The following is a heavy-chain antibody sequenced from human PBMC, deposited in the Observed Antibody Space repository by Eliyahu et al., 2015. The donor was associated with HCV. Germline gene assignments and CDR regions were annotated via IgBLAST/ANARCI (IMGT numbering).Heavy chain of an antibody. J-gene: IGHJ4*02. CDR1: GGSISSSSYY. V-gene: IGHV4-39*01. D-gene: IGHD6-13*01. CDR2: IYYSGST. CDR3: ARRGSSWYRGPNFDY. Sequence: QLQLQESGPGLVKPSETLSLTCTVSGGSISSSSYYWGWIRQPPGKGLEWIGSIYYSGSTYYNPSLKSRVTISVDTSKNQFSLKLSSVTAADTAVYYCARRGSSWYRGPNFDYWGQGTLVTVSS.